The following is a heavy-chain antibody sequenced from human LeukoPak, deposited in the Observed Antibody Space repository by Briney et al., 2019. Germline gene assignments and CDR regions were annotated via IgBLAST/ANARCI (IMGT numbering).Heavy chain of an antibody. CDR3: AGSRGSWFDP. CDR1: GYILSGFY. CDR2: INPNRGDT. Sequence: GASVKVSCNSSGYILSGFYLHWLRQAPGERLEWMGWINPNRGDTNTAQKFHDRLTMTWDTSISAVYMVLTGLRSDDTAVYFCAGSRGSWFDPWGQGTLVTVSS. V-gene: IGHV1-2*02. D-gene: IGHD3-16*01. J-gene: IGHJ5*02.